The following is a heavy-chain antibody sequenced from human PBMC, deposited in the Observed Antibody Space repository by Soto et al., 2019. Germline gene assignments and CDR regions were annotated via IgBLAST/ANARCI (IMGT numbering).Heavy chain of an antibody. J-gene: IGHJ4*02. CDR1: GYTFTNYA. V-gene: IGHV1-3*01. CDR3: ARAHPNIEMDY. D-gene: IGHD5-12*01. Sequence: QVQLVQSGAEVKKPGASVKVSCKASGYTFTNYAMHWVRQAPGQRLEWMGWINVGNGNTKYSQKFQGRVTITRDTAAGTAYMELGSLRSEDTAVYYCARAHPNIEMDYWGQGTLVTVSS. CDR2: INVGNGNT.